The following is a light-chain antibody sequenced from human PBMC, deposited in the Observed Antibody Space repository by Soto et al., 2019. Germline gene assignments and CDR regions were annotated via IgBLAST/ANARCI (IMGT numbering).Light chain of an antibody. J-gene: IGLJ1*01. V-gene: IGLV1-44*01. CDR2: SNN. CDR3: ATWDDSLNGQV. CDR1: SSNIGSNI. Sequence: QSVLTQPPSASGTPGQRVTISCSGSSSNIGSNIVNWYQHLPGTAPKLLIYSNNQRPSGVPDRFSCSKSGTSASLAISGLQAEDEADYYCATWDDSLNGQVFGTGTKLTVL.